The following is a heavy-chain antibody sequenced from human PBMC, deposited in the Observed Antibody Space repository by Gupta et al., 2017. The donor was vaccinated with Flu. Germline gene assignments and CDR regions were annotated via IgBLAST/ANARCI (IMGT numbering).Heavy chain of an antibody. D-gene: IGHD2-15*01. Sequence: NPSLKSRVTISVDTSKNQFSLKLSSVTAAYTAVYYCARNPVTPSEKQRGMLIPKKPYYGMDVWGQGTTVTVSS. J-gene: IGHJ6*02. V-gene: IGHV4-31*02. CDR3: ARNPVTPSEKQRGMLIPKKPYYGMDV.